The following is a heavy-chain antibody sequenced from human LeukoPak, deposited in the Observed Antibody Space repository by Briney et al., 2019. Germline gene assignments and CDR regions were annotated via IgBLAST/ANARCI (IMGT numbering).Heavy chain of an antibody. CDR3: ARVKGAYSFDY. J-gene: IGHJ4*02. Sequence: SETLSLTCTVSGGSISSYYWSWIRQPPGKGLEWIGYIYYSGSTNYNPSLKSRVTISVDTSKNQFSLKLSSVTAADTAVYYCARVKGAYSFDYSGQGTLVTVSS. CDR1: GGSISSYY. D-gene: IGHD2-21*01. CDR2: IYYSGST. V-gene: IGHV4-59*01.